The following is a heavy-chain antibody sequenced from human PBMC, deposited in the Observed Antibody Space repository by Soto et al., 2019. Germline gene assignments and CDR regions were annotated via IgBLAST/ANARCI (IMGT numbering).Heavy chain of an antibody. V-gene: IGHV4-59*01. CDR1: GVSIRGSY. D-gene: IGHD6-19*01. CDR3: ATGGGWLENSNLRGLYFDY. Sequence: SETLSLTCSVSGVSIRGSYCSWIRQPPEKGLEWIASISYTGSATHNPSLKSRVSVSVDTTENQCSLKLTSVTAADTATYYCATGGGWLENSNLRGLYFDYWGQGALVTVSS. J-gene: IGHJ4*02. CDR2: ISYTGSA.